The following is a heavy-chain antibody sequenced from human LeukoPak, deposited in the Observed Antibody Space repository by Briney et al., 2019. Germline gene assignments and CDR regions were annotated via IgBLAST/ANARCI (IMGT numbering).Heavy chain of an antibody. J-gene: IGHJ5*02. CDR2: IYYSGST. Sequence: SSETLSLTCTVSGGSISSYYWSWIRQPPGKGLEWIGYIYYSGSTNYNPSLKSRVTISVDTSKNQFSLKLSSVTAADTAVYYCARVGFGEYKGWFDPWGQGTLVTVSS. CDR1: GGSISSYY. CDR3: ARVGFGEYKGWFDP. V-gene: IGHV4-59*01. D-gene: IGHD3-10*01.